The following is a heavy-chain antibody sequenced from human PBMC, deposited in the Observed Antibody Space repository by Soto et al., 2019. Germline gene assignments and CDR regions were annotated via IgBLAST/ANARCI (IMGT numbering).Heavy chain of an antibody. J-gene: IGHJ6*02. V-gene: IGHV4-34*01. CDR2: INLSGTS. CDR3: ARIAETVTPLRGPTYCSGMYX. Sequence: SETLSLTCAVYGGSFRGFSWNWIRAPPGTGLAWIFEINLSGTSNCKRSLKSPVTMLPGTSKNHFSLKLTSVTAADTAVYYCARIAETVTPLRGPTYCSGMYXWGQGSTFTVS. CDR1: GGSFRGFS. D-gene: IGHD1-26*01.